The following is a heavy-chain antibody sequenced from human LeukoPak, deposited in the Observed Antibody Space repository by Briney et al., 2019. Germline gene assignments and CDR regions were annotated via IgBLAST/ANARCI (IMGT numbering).Heavy chain of an antibody. CDR3: VSRRPWFDR. J-gene: IGHJ5*02. V-gene: IGHV4-4*02. CDR2: VYHNGNT. CDR1: GGSIISSDW. Sequence: SGTLSLTCGVSGGSIISSDWWSWVRQSPEKGLEWIGDVYHNGNTNYNPSLKSRVTILVDKSSNQFALKLTSVTAADTAVYYCVSRRPWFDRWGQGALVTVSS.